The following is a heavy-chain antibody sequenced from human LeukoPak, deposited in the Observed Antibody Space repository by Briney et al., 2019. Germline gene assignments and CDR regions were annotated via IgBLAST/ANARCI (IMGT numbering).Heavy chain of an antibody. Sequence: GGSLRLPCAASVYNLSRYEMNWVRQAPGKGLECVSYISSSGSIIYYADSVKDRFTISGDNAKNSLYLQMTSVRAEDTAVYYCVLSWSYDMDVWGQGTTVTVSS. V-gene: IGHV3-48*03. D-gene: IGHD2-15*01. CDR2: ISSSGSII. J-gene: IGHJ6*02. CDR1: VYNLSRYE. CDR3: VLSWSYDMDV.